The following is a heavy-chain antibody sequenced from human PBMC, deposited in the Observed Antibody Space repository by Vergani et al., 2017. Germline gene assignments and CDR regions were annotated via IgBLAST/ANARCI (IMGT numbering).Heavy chain of an antibody. J-gene: IGHJ4*02. V-gene: IGHV1-69*01. CDR2: ISPIFGTA. CDR3: AGAHLEVTFGGVIDTYYFDY. CDR1: GGTFSSYA. Sequence: QVQLVRSGAEVKKPGSSVKVSCKASGGTFSSYAISWVRQAPGQGLEWMGGISPIFGTANYAQKFQGRVTITGDESTSTAYMELSSLRSEDTAVYYCAGAHLEVTFGGVIDTYYFDYWGQGTLVTVSS. D-gene: IGHD3-16*02.